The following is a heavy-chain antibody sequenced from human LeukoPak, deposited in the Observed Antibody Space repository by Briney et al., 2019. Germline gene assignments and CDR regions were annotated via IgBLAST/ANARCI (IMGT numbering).Heavy chain of an antibody. CDR1: GFTFCDYT. D-gene: IGHD2-15*01. V-gene: IGHV3-30*03. Sequence: GRSLRVSCAASGFTFCDYTMHWVRQAPGKGLEWVAVISSDGGNKYSADSVKGRFTISRDNSKNTLYLQMNSLRDHATAVYYWPRDCVGGSCYGPYDAFDIWGQGRMVTVSS. CDR3: PRDCVGGSCYGPYDAFDI. J-gene: IGHJ3*02. CDR2: ISSDGGNK.